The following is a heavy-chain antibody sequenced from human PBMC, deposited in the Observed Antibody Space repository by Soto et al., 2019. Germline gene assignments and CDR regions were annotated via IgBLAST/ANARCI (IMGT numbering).Heavy chain of an antibody. CDR3: APRRHDSFNIGAFDI. V-gene: IGHV3-48*03. CDR1: GFTFSSYE. D-gene: IGHD5-18*01. CDR2: ITRTSITI. J-gene: IGHJ3*02. Sequence: PGGSLRLSCAASGFTFSSYEMNWVRQAPGKGLEWVSYITRTSITIYYADSVKGRFTTSRDNAKNSLYLHMNSLRVEDTAIYYCAPRRHDSFNIGAFDILGQGTMVTVSS.